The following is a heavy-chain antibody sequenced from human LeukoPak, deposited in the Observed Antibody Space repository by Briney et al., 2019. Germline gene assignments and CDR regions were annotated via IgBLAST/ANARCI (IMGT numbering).Heavy chain of an antibody. Sequence: SGESLKISCKGSGYSFTSYWIAWVRQMPGKGLEWMGIIFPADSDTRYSPSFQGQVTISADKSISTAYLQWSSLKASDTAIYYCARRLTTVTKFDHYYGMDVWGQGTTVTVSS. CDR2: IFPADSDT. CDR3: ARRLTTVTKFDHYYGMDV. D-gene: IGHD4-11*01. V-gene: IGHV5-51*01. J-gene: IGHJ6*02. CDR1: GYSFTSYW.